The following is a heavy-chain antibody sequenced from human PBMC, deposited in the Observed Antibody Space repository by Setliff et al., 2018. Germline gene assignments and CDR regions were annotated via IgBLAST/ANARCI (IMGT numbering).Heavy chain of an antibody. CDR1: GVSIGDTYYY. CDR2: VSFSGSA. V-gene: IGHV4-39*02. D-gene: IGHD2-21*01. CDR3: ARDPGFHSGTWSLDS. J-gene: IGHJ4*02. Sequence: PSETLSLTCTVSGVSIGDTYYYWAWIRQPPGKGLEWVGSVSFSGSAYFSPSLKSRVAISLDTSTNVFSLKLRSLIAADTAVYYCARDPGFHSGTWSLDSWGQGRLVTVSS.